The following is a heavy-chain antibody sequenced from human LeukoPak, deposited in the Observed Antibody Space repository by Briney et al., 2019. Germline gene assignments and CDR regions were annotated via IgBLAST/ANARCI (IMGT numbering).Heavy chain of an antibody. Sequence: GESLQITCKGSGYSFSSYWIGWGRQMPGKGLEWMGIIYPGDSHTRYSPSFQGQVTISADKSINTAYLQWSSLKASDTAMYYCTRATTGTYDYWGQGTLVTVSS. CDR1: GYSFSSYW. CDR3: TRATTGTYDY. V-gene: IGHV5-51*01. D-gene: IGHD1-1*01. J-gene: IGHJ4*02. CDR2: IYPGDSHT.